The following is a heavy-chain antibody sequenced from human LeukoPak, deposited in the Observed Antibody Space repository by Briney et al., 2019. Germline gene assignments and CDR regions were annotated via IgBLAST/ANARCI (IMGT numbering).Heavy chain of an antibody. Sequence: ASVKVSCKASGYTFTSYGISWVRQAPGQGLEWMGWISAYNGNTNYAQKLQGRVTMTTDTSTSTAYMELRSLRSDDTAVYYCATDPPATDIADQDYWGQGTLVTVSS. D-gene: IGHD5-12*01. J-gene: IGHJ4*02. CDR1: GYTFTSYG. CDR2: ISAYNGNT. CDR3: ATDPPATDIADQDY. V-gene: IGHV1-18*01.